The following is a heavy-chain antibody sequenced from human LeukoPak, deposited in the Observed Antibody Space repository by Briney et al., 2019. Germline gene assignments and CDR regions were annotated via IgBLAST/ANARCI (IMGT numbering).Heavy chain of an antibody. CDR1: GGSISSYY. D-gene: IGHD5-18*01. J-gene: IGHJ4*02. Sequence: SETLSLTCTVSGGSISSYYWSWIRQPPGKGLEWIGYIYYSGSTNYNPSLKSRVTISVGTSKNQFSLKLSSVTAADTAVYYCARGGYSYGFGVYFDYWGQGTLVTVSS. CDR2: IYYSGST. V-gene: IGHV4-59*01. CDR3: ARGGYSYGFGVYFDY.